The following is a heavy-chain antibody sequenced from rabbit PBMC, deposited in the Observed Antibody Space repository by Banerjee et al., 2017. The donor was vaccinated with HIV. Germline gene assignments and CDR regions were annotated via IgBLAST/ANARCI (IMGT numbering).Heavy chain of an antibody. CDR3: ARGVYAVYAYANNL. CDR1: GLDFSSSYW. D-gene: IGHD6-1*01. CDR2: INTGDGNT. V-gene: IGHV1S45*01. Sequence: QEQLEESGGDLVKPEGSLTLTCTASGLDFSSSYWMCWVRQAPGKGLEWIGCINTGDGNTVYANWAKGRFTVSKTSSTTVTLQLTSLTAADTATYFCARGVYAVYAYANNLWGPGTLVTVS. J-gene: IGHJ4*01.